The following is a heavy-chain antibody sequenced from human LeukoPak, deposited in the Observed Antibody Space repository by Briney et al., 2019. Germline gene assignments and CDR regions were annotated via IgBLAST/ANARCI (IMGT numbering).Heavy chain of an antibody. D-gene: IGHD3-22*01. CDR2: ISESSIYI. V-gene: IGHV3-21*01. J-gene: IGHJ4*02. Sequence: PGGSLRLSCAGSGXTFSSYTMNWVRHAPGKGLEWVSSISESSIYINYADSVKGRFTISRDNAKYSLYLQMTSLRAEDTAVYYCARSYYDSSGYPHSDLDYWGQGTLVTVSS. CDR3: ARSYYDSSGYPHSDLDY. CDR1: GXTFSSYT.